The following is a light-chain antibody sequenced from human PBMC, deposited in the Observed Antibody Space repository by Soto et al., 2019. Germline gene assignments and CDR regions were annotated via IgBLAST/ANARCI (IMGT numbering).Light chain of an antibody. J-gene: IGKJ2*01. Sequence: DIQLTQSPSTLSASVGDRVTITCRASQRIYNWLAWYQQKPGRAPKLLIYKASTLESGVPSRFSGSGSGTDFTLTISSLQPDDFATYYCQQYSTYSKTFGQGTKLEIK. CDR3: QQYSTYSKT. CDR1: QRIYNW. V-gene: IGKV1-5*03. CDR2: KAS.